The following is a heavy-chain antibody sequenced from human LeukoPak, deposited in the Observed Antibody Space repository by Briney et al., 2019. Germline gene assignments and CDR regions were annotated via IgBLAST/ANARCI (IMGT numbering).Heavy chain of an antibody. D-gene: IGHD5-18*01. Sequence: VASVKVSCKASGYTFTSYYMHWVRQAPGQGLEWMGIINPSGGSTSYAQKFQRRVTMTRDTSMSTVYMELSSLRSEDTAVYYCASAGIVDTAMEYYFDYWGQGTLVTVSS. CDR1: GYTFTSYY. CDR2: INPSGGST. CDR3: ASAGIVDTAMEYYFDY. J-gene: IGHJ4*02. V-gene: IGHV1-46*01.